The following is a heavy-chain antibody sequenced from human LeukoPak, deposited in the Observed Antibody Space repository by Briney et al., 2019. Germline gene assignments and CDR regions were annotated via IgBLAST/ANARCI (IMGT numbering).Heavy chain of an antibody. J-gene: IGHJ6*03. CDR2: IITDGSST. V-gene: IGHV3-74*01. CDR3: ARENGGSYFYMDV. D-gene: IGHD1-1*01. Sequence: GGSLRLSCAASGFAFSSYWMHWVRQAPGKGLVWVSRIITDGSSTTYADSVRGRFTISRDNAENTLYLQMNSLRAEDTAVYYCARENGGSYFYMDVWGKGTTVTVSS. CDR1: GFAFSSYW.